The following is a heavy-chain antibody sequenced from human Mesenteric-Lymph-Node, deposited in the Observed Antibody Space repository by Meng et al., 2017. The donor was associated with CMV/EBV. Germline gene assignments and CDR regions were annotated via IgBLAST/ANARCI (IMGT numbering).Heavy chain of an antibody. J-gene: IGHJ3*01. CDR1: GGSISTGGYY. CDR2: IYYSGTA. Sequence: SGGSISTGGYYWSWFRQHPGKGLEWIAYIYYSGTAYYNPSLRSRATISLDTSNNQFSLKLSSVTAADTAMYYCAGGSGYYSDAFDVWGQGTMVTVSS. V-gene: IGHV4-31*02. D-gene: IGHD3-22*01. CDR3: AGGSGYYSDAFDV.